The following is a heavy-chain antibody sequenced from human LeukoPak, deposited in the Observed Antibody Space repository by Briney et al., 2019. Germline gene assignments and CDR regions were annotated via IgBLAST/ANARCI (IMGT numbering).Heavy chain of an antibody. Sequence: PSETLSLTCAVYGGSFSGYYWSWLRQPPGRGLEWSGEINHSGSTNYNPSLKSRVTISVDTSKNQFSLTLSSVTAADTAVYYCARDSGTTGEVKFDLWGKGTLVTVSS. V-gene: IGHV4-34*01. D-gene: IGHD3-10*01. CDR2: INHSGST. J-gene: IGHJ5*02. CDR1: GGSFSGYY. CDR3: ARDSGTTGEVKFDL.